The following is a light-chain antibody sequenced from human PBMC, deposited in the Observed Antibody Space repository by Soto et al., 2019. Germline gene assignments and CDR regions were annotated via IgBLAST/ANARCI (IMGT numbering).Light chain of an antibody. CDR3: QQYNSYSMT. Sequence: IQLTPSPSTLSSSLAYIVTITCLASQSISSWLAWYQQKPGKAPKLLIYDASSLESGVPSRFSGSGSGTEFTLTISSLQPDDFATYYCQQYNSYSMTFGQGTKVDIK. CDR1: QSISSW. J-gene: IGKJ1*01. CDR2: DAS. V-gene: IGKV1-5*01.